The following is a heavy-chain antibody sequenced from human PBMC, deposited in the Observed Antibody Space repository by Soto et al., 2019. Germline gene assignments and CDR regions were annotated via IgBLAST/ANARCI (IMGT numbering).Heavy chain of an antibody. CDR1: GGTFSGYA. V-gene: IGHV1-69*01. D-gene: IGHD2-15*01. CDR2: IIPIFGTA. CDR3: ARGGGGTYSAPDYNWFDP. J-gene: IGHJ5*02. Sequence: QVQLVQSGAEVKKPGSSVKVSCKASGGTFSGYAISWVRQAPGQGLEWMGGIIPIFGTANYAQKFQGRVTITADESTSTAYMELSSLRSEDTAVYYCARGGGGTYSAPDYNWFDPWGQGTLVTVSS.